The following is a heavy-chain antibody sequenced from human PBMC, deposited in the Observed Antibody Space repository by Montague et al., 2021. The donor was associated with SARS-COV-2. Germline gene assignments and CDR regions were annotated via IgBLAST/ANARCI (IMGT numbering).Heavy chain of an antibody. CDR2: IGSNGGT. D-gene: IGHD3-10*01. CDR1: GFTFNNYA. V-gene: IGHV3-23*01. Sequence: SLRLSCAASGFTFNNYAMTWVRQGPGKGLEWVSGIGSNGGTFYGDSVKGRFTISRDNSKNTLYLQMNSLRVEDTAVYYCVRDGFGNPARYDYWGQGTLVTVSS. CDR3: VRDGFGNPARYDY. J-gene: IGHJ4*02.